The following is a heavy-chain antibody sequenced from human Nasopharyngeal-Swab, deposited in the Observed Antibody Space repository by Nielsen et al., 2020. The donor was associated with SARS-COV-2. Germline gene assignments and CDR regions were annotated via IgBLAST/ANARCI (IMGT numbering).Heavy chain of an antibody. CDR2: ISSSGSTI. V-gene: IGHV3-11*04. CDR3: ARMGYSLTFYYYYGMDV. D-gene: IGHD5-18*01. Sequence: GESLKISCAASGFTFSDYYMSWIRQAPGKGLEWVSYISSSGSTIYYADSVKGRFTISRDNAKNSLYLQMNSLRAEDTAVYYCARMGYSLTFYYYYGMDVWGQGTTVTVSS. CDR1: GFTFSDYY. J-gene: IGHJ6*02.